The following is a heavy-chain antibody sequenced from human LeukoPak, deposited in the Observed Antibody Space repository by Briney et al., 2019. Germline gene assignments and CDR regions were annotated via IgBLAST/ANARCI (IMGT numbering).Heavy chain of an antibody. V-gene: IGHV4-34*01. CDR3: ARRVLLLLEWLPGGGVQDDY. Sequence: SETLSLTRAVYGGSFSGYYWSWIRQPPGKGLEWIGEINHSGSTNYNPSLKSRVTISVDTSKNQFSLKLSSLTAADTAVYYCARRVLLLLEWLPGGGVQDDYWGQGTLVTVSS. J-gene: IGHJ4*02. D-gene: IGHD3-3*01. CDR2: INHSGST. CDR1: GGSFSGYY.